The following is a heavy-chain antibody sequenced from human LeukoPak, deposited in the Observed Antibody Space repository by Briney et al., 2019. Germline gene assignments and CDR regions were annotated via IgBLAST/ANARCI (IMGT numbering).Heavy chain of an antibody. CDR1: GYTFTSYD. CDR2: VRPNSGDT. V-gene: IGHV1-8*01. Sequence: ASVKVSCKASGYTFTSYDINWVRQATGQGLEWMGWVRPNSGDTGYAQKFQGRVTMTRNTSISTAYMELNSLRSEDTAVYYCARVVQSLDYYYYGMDVWGQGTTVTVSS. D-gene: IGHD1-1*01. CDR3: ARVVQSLDYYYYGMDV. J-gene: IGHJ6*02.